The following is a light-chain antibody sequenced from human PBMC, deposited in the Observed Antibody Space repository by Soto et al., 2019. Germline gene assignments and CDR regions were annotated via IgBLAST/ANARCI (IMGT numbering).Light chain of an antibody. J-gene: IGKJ5*01. V-gene: IGKV3-11*01. CDR2: DAS. Sequence: EIVLTQSPATLSLSPGERATLSCRASQSFSSSLAWYQQKPGQAPRLLIYDASKRATGIPATFSGRGSGTDFTLTISSLEPEDFAVYYCPQRSNWPPVITFGQGTRLEIK. CDR1: QSFSSS. CDR3: PQRSNWPPVIT.